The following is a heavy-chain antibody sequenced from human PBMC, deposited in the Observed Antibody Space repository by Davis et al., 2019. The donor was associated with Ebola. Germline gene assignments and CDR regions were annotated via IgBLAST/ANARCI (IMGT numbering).Heavy chain of an antibody. CDR1: GFTFSSYS. D-gene: IGHD6-19*01. Sequence: GESLKISCAASGFTFSSYSMNWVRQAPGKGLEWVSYISSSSSTIYYADSVKGRFTISRDNAKNSLYLQMNSLRDEDTAVYYCARDLPLLAVAGTGAFDYWGQGTLVTVSS. CDR2: ISSSSSTI. J-gene: IGHJ4*02. V-gene: IGHV3-48*02. CDR3: ARDLPLLAVAGTGAFDY.